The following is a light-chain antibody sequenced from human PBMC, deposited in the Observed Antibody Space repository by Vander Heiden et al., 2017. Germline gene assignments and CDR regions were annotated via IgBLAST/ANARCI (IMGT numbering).Light chain of an antibody. CDR3: QQSYRTLRT. Sequence: DIPMTQSPSSLSASVGDRVTITCRASQSISSYLNWYQQKPGKAPKLLIYAASSLQSGVPSRFSGSGSGTDFSLTISSLQPEDFATYFCQQSYRTLRTFGQGTKVEIK. V-gene: IGKV1-39*01. J-gene: IGKJ1*01. CDR1: QSISSY. CDR2: AAS.